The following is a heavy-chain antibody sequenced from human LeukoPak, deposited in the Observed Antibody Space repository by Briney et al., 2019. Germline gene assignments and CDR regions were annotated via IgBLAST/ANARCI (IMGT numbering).Heavy chain of an antibody. CDR1: GGSISSSNW. CDR3: ARSITIFGVVRQVDY. D-gene: IGHD3-3*01. CDR2: IYYSGST. J-gene: IGHJ4*02. Sequence: SETLSLTCAVSGGSISSSNWWSWVRQPPGKGLEWIGYIYYSGSTNYNPSLKSRVTISVDTSKNQFSLKLSSVTAADTAVYYCARSITIFGVVRQVDYWGQGTLVTVSS. V-gene: IGHV4-4*02.